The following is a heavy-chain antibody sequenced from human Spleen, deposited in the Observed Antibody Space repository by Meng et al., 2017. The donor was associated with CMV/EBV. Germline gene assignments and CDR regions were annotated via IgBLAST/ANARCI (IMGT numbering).Heavy chain of an antibody. CDR3: ARSYCTSTSCRHYYYYGMAV. CDR2: IYHSGTT. CDR1: GYSISRAYY. D-gene: IGHD2-2*01. Sequence: SETLSLTCTVSGYSISRAYYWGWIRQSPGKGLEWIGAIYHSGTTYYNPSLESRVTMSVDTSKNQFSLKLNSVTAADTAVYYCARSYCTSTSCRHYYYYGMAVWGQGTTVTVSS. J-gene: IGHJ6*02. V-gene: IGHV4-38-2*02.